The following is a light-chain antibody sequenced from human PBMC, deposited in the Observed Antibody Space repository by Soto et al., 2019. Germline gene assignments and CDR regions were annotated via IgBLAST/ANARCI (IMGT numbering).Light chain of an antibody. CDR1: QSISSW. J-gene: IGKJ2*01. CDR2: DVS. V-gene: IGKV1-5*01. Sequence: DIQMTQSPSTLSASVGDRVTITCRASQSISSWLDWYQQKPGKPPKLLIYDVSSLESGVPSRFSGSGSGTEFTPTISSLQPDDFATYYCQQYNSYSTFGQGTKLEIK. CDR3: QQYNSYST.